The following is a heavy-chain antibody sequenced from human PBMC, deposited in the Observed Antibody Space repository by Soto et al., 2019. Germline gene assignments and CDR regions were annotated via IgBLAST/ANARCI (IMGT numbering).Heavy chain of an antibody. D-gene: IGHD6-19*01. V-gene: IGHV3-21*01. CDR1: GFTFSSFN. J-gene: IGHJ4*02. Sequence: EVQLVESGGGLVKPGGSLRLSCAVSGFTFSSFNMNWVRQAPGKGLEWVSSISTSSSYIYYADSVEGRFTISRDNAKNSLYLQMNSLRAEDTAVYYCARDGMLRGTGAGTEDLDYWGQGTLVTVSS. CDR3: ARDGMLRGTGAGTEDLDY. CDR2: ISTSSSYI.